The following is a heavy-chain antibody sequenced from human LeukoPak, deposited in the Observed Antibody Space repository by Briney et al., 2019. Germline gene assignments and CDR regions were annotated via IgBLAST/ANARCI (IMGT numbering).Heavy chain of an antibody. V-gene: IGHV4-39*01. CDR2: IYYSGST. Sequence: SETLSLTCTVSGGSISSSSYYWGWIRQPPGKGLEWIGSIYYSGSTYYNPSLKSRVTISVDTSKNQFSLKLSSVTAADTAVYYCARHGRDSSGYYYYTANFDYWGQGTLVTVSS. J-gene: IGHJ4*02. CDR3: ARHGRDSSGYYYYTANFDY. CDR1: GGSISSSSYY. D-gene: IGHD3-22*01.